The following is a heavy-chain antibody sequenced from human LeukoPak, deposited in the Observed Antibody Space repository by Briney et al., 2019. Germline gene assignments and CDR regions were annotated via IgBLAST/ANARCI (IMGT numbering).Heavy chain of an antibody. Sequence: SETLSLTCTVSGGSISSYYWSWIRQPPEKGLEWIGYIYYSGNTNYNPSLKSRVTISVDTSKNQFSLKLSSVTAADTAVYYCARDASSYGSGSYYPDWGQGTLVTVSS. J-gene: IGHJ4*02. V-gene: IGHV4-59*01. CDR3: ARDASSYGSGSYYPD. D-gene: IGHD3-10*01. CDR1: GGSISSYY. CDR2: IYYSGNT.